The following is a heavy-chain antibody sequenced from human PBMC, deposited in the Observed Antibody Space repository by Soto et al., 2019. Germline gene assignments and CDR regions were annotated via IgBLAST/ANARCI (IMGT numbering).Heavy chain of an antibody. V-gene: IGHV1-2*02. D-gene: IGHD1-26*01. CDR2: INPNSGDT. CDR1: GYTFTGYY. Sequence: GASVKVSCKASGYTFTGYYVHWARQAPGQGLEWMGWINPNSGDTYLAQRFQGRVTMNRDTSIGTAYMELRGLTSDDTAEYYCAKGGAIVAAGTRVYLYNAMDVWGQGTTVTVS. CDR3: AKGGAIVAAGTRVYLYNAMDV. J-gene: IGHJ6*02.